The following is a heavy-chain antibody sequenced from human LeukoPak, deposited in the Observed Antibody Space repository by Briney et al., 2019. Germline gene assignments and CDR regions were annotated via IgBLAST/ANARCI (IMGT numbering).Heavy chain of an antibody. J-gene: IGHJ4*02. Sequence: PGGSLRLSCAASGFTFSSYAMSWVRQAPGKGLEWVSAITGSGGSTYYADSVKGRFTISRDNSKNTLYLQMNSLRAEDTAVYYCAKVRLSGSYYFDYWGQGTLVTVSS. V-gene: IGHV3-23*01. CDR3: AKVRLSGSYYFDY. CDR2: ITGSGGST. CDR1: GFTFSSYA. D-gene: IGHD1-26*01.